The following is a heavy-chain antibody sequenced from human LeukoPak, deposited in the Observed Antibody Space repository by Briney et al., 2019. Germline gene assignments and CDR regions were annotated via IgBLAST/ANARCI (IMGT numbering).Heavy chain of an antibody. Sequence: SETLSLTCTVSGGFISSHFWSWIRQPPGKGLEWIAYTFDTVRISYSPSLKSRVTISVDASKNQFSLRLTSVTAADTAVYYCARGLIGYGDSGYYLSRLDSWGQGSLVTVSS. J-gene: IGHJ4*02. V-gene: IGHV4-59*11. CDR2: TFDTVRI. CDR1: GGFISSHF. CDR3: ARGLIGYGDSGYYLSRLDS. D-gene: IGHD3-22*01.